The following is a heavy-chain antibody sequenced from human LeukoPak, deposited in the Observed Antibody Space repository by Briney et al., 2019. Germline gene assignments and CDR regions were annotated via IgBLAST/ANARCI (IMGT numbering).Heavy chain of an antibody. Sequence: GGFLRLSCAASGFTFDDSVMSWVRQVPGKGLEWVSGINWNGGSTGYVDSVKGRFTISRDNSKNTLYLQMNSLRAEDTAVYYCAKSHGDYVRGRGMFDCWGQGTLVTVSS. CDR1: GFTFDDSV. CDR2: INWNGGST. J-gene: IGHJ4*02. D-gene: IGHD3-10*02. V-gene: IGHV3-20*04. CDR3: AKSHGDYVRGRGMFDC.